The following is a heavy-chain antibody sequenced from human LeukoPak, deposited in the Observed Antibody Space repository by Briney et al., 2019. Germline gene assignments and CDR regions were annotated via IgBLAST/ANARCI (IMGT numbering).Heavy chain of an antibody. CDR1: GFTFSSYA. J-gene: IGHJ4*02. D-gene: IGHD5-18*01. CDR3: AKVGGGYSYAYFDY. CDR2: ISGSGGST. V-gene: IGHV3-23*01. Sequence: WGSLRLSCAASGFTFSSYAMSWVRQAPGKGLEWVSAISGSGGSTYYADSVKGRFTISRDNSKNTLYLQMNSLRAEDTAVYYCAKVGGGYSYAYFDYWGQGTLVTVSS.